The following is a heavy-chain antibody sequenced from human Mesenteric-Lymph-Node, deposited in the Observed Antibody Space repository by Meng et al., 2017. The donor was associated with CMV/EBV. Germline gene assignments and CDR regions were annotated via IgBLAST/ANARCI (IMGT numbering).Heavy chain of an antibody. Sequence: LTCAVYGGAFKGYYWSWIRQPPGKGLEWIGEINHSGSTNYNPSLKSRVTISVNTSNNQFSLKLSSVTAADTAVYYCASLRPEWGMLYYWGQGTLVTVSS. CDR2: INHSGST. CDR3: ASLRPEWGMLYY. D-gene: IGHD3-16*01. V-gene: IGHV4-34*01. J-gene: IGHJ4*02. CDR1: GGAFKGYY.